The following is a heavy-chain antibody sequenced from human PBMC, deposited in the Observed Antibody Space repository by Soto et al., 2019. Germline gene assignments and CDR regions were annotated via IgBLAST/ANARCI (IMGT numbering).Heavy chain of an antibody. V-gene: IGHV3-64*01. CDR2: ISSNGGST. Sequence: GGSLRLSCAASGFTFSSYAMHWVRQAPGKGLEYVSAISSNGGSTYYANSVKGRFTISRDNSKNTLYLQMGSLRAEDMAVYYCARDRTYYDFWSGYYYAYYFDYWGQGTLVTVSS. D-gene: IGHD3-3*01. CDR1: GFTFSSYA. J-gene: IGHJ4*02. CDR3: ARDRTYYDFWSGYYYAYYFDY.